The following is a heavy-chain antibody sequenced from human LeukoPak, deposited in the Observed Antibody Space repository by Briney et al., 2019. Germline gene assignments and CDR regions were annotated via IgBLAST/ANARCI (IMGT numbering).Heavy chain of an antibody. D-gene: IGHD5-18*01. CDR3: ARQRVYNYGYDDY. V-gene: IGHV1-8*01. Sequence: ASVKVSCKASGYTFTIYDINWVREATGQGLEGRGWMNPNSGNTGYAQKFQGRVTMTRNTSIRTAYMELSRLTSEDTAVYYCARQRVYNYGYDDYWGQGTLVTASS. CDR1: GYTFTIYD. J-gene: IGHJ4*02. CDR2: MNPNSGNT.